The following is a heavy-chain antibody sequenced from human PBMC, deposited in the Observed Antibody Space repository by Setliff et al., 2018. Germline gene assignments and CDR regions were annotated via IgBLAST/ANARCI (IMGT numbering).Heavy chain of an antibody. D-gene: IGHD3-10*01. Sequence: GGSLRLSCAGSGFTFSSYSMNWVRQAPGKGLEWVSYISSSSTTIYYADSVKGRFTISRDNAGHSVYLQMNSLTGDDTAMYYCARGPYGSGSPLDYWGQGSLVTVSS. CDR2: ISSSSTTI. CDR3: ARGPYGSGSPLDY. J-gene: IGHJ4*02. CDR1: GFTFSSYS. V-gene: IGHV3-48*04.